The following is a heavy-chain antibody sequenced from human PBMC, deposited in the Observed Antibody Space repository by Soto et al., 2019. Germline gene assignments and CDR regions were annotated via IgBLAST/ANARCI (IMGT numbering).Heavy chain of an antibody. D-gene: IGHD3-22*01. V-gene: IGHV1-18*04. Sequence: GASVKVSCKASGYTFTSYGISWVRQAPGQGLEWMGWISAYNGNTNYAQKLQGRVTMTTDTSTSTAYMELRSLRSDDTAVYYCARRSYDSSGPYLDAFDIWGQGTMVTVSS. CDR1: GYTFTSYG. J-gene: IGHJ3*02. CDR2: ISAYNGNT. CDR3: ARRSYDSSGPYLDAFDI.